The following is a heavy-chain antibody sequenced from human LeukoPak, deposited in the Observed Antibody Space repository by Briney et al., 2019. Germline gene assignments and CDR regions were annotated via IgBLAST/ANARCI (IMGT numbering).Heavy chain of an antibody. CDR2: IYPSGST. J-gene: IGHJ4*02. V-gene: IGHV4-4*07. CDR3: ARENSGSYREFDY. D-gene: IGHD1-26*01. CDR1: GGSISSYY. Sequence: KPSETLSLTCTVSGGSISSYYWTWIRQPAGKGLEWIGRIYPSGSTNYNPSPKSRVTMSVDTSKNQFSLKLSSVTAADTAVYYCARENSGSYREFDYWGQGTLVTVSS.